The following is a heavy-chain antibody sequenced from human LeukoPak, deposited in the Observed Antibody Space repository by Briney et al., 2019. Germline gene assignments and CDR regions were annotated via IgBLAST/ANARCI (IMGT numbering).Heavy chain of an antibody. V-gene: IGHV4-59*08. CDR3: ARRAIVLMGFDY. Sequence: SETLSLTCTVSGGSISSSYWSWIRQPPGKGLEWIGHISYSGSTNYNPSLKSRVTISVDTSKNQFSLKLSSVTAADTAVYYCARRAIVLMGFDYWGQGTLVTVSS. CDR2: ISYSGST. J-gene: IGHJ4*02. D-gene: IGHD2-8*01. CDR1: GGSISSSY.